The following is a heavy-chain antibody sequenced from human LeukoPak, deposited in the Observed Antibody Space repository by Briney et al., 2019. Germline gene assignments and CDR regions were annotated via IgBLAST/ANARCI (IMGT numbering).Heavy chain of an antibody. J-gene: IGHJ3*02. CDR1: GGSISSYY. D-gene: IGHD4-17*01. Sequence: SETLSLTCTVSGGSISSYYWNWIRQPPGKGLEWIGYIYYSGSTNYNPSLKSRVTISVDTSKNQFSLKLSSVTAADTAVYYCAYYGDYGEDAFDIWGQGTMVTVSS. V-gene: IGHV4-59*01. CDR3: AYYGDYGEDAFDI. CDR2: IYYSGST.